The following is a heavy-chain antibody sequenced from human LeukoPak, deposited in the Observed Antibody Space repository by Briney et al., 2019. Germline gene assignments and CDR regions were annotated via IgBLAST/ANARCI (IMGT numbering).Heavy chain of an antibody. V-gene: IGHV3-23*01. CDR2: ISGSGGST. J-gene: IGHJ6*03. CDR1: GFTFSNFG. CDR3: AKDLGPYYYYYMDV. Sequence: GGSLRLSCAASGFTFSNFGISWVRQAPGEGLEWVSAISGSGGSTYYADSVKGRFTISRDNSKNTLYLQMNSLRAEDTAVYYCAKDLGPYYYYYMDVWGKGTTVTISS.